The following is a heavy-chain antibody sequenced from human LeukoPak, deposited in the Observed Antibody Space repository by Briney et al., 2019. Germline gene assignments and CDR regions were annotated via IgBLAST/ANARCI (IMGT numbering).Heavy chain of an antibody. Sequence: GGSLRLSCAASGFTFSDYYMSWIRQAPGKGLEWVSYISSSGSTIYYADSVKGRFTISRDNAKNSLYLQMNSLRAEDAAVYYCARGRLYYYDSSGYSTFDYWGQGTLVTVSS. J-gene: IGHJ4*02. D-gene: IGHD3-22*01. CDR2: ISSSGSTI. V-gene: IGHV3-11*01. CDR3: ARGRLYYYDSSGYSTFDY. CDR1: GFTFSDYY.